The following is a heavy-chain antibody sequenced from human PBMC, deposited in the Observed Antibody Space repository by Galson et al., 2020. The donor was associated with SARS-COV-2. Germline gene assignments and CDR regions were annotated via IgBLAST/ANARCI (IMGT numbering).Heavy chain of an antibody. CDR3: ARIWVEAGPLFFYSYYYMDV. J-gene: IGHJ6*03. V-gene: IGHV2-26*01. CDR1: GFSLNHARMA. Sequence: SGPTLVKPAETLTLTCTVSGFSLNHARMAVSWIRQPPGKALEWLAHIFSNDQKSFSTSLKTRLTISKDASKSQVVLTMTDMDPVDTATYYCARIWVEAGPLFFYSYYYMDVWGKGTMVSVSS. D-gene: IGHD4-4*01. CDR2: IFSNDQK.